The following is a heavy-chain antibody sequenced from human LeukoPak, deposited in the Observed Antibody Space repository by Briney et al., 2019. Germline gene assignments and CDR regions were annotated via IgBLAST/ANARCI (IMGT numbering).Heavy chain of an antibody. J-gene: IGHJ6*03. CDR3: ARFAAGGSYYYYMDV. CDR1: GFTFSSYS. Sequence: GGSLRLSCAASGFTFSSYSMNWVRQAPGKGLEWVSSISSSSNYIYYADSVKVRFTISRDNAKNSLYLQMNSLRADDTAVYYCARFAAGGSYYYYMDVWGKGTTVTVSS. V-gene: IGHV3-21*01. D-gene: IGHD6-25*01. CDR2: ISSSSNYI.